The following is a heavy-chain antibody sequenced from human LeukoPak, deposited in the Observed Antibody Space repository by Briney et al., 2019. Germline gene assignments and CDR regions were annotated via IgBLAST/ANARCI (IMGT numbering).Heavy chain of an antibody. Sequence: SETLSLTCAVSGGSISSYYWSWIRQPPGKGLEWIGYIYYSGSTNYNPSLKSRVTISVDTSKNQFSLKLSSVTAADTAVYYCARDGLGRRGDGYNDWGQGTLVTVSS. CDR1: GGSISSYY. D-gene: IGHD5-24*01. J-gene: IGHJ4*02. CDR2: IYYSGST. V-gene: IGHV4-59*01. CDR3: ARDGLGRRGDGYND.